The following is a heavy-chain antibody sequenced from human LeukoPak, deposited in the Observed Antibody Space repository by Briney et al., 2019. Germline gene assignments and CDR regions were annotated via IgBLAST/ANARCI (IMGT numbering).Heavy chain of an antibody. Sequence: PSETLSLTCTVSGGSISSGGYYWSWIRQHPGKGLEWIGYIFHTGHTSYNPSLKSRVTISVDMSKNHLSLKLSSVTAADTAVYYCARGFYGSGSQFDYWGQGTLVTVSS. CDR1: GGSISSGGYY. D-gene: IGHD3-10*01. CDR2: IFHTGHT. V-gene: IGHV4-30-2*01. J-gene: IGHJ4*02. CDR3: ARGFYGSGSQFDY.